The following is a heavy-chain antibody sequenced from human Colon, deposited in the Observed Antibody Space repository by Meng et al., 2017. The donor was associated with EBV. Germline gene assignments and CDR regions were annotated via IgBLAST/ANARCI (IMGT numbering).Heavy chain of an antibody. Sequence: QGPLKGSGQGRVKPSGTLSRTCAVSGGSLRSRNWWSWVRQPPGKGLEWIGEIYHSGSTNYNPSLKSRVTISVDESKNQFSLRLSSVTAADTAVYYRARVGAYCGGDCYHPRWGQGTLVTVSS. CDR1: GGSLRSRNW. V-gene: IGHV4-4*02. J-gene: IGHJ4*02. CDR2: IYHSGST. CDR3: ARVGAYCGGDCYHPR. D-gene: IGHD2-21*02.